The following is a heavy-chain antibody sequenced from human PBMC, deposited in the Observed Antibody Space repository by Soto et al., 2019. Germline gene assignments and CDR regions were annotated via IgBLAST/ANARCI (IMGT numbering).Heavy chain of an antibody. Sequence: QVQLVESGGGVVQPGRSLRLSCAASGFSFRSYAMHWVRQAPGKGLEWVAVMSYDGSDKDCADSVKGRFTISRDNSKNTLSLQMSSLRAEDTAVYSCARARLDTPALEYWGQGTLVTVSS. CDR2: MSYDGSDK. J-gene: IGHJ4*02. D-gene: IGHD2-2*01. CDR3: ARARLDTPALEY. V-gene: IGHV3-30-3*01. CDR1: GFSFRSYA.